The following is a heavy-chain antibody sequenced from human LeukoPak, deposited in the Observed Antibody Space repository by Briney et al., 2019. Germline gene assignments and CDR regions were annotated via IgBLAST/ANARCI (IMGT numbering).Heavy chain of an antibody. J-gene: IGHJ4*02. Sequence: ASVKVSCKASGGTFSSYAISWVRQAPGQGLEWLGWIDPRTGNTNYAQKFQGRVTMTRDTSVSTAYMELSGLTSDDTAVYYCARDWELRWSQGAFDYWGQGSLVTVSS. CDR3: ARDWELRWSQGAFDY. V-gene: IGHV1-2*02. CDR1: GGTFSSYA. CDR2: IDPRTGNT. D-gene: IGHD3-10*01.